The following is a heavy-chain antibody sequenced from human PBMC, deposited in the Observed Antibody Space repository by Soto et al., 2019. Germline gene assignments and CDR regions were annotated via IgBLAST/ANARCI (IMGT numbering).Heavy chain of an antibody. V-gene: IGHV3-23*01. CDR3: AKEMGDYYDSSGSWFDP. J-gene: IGHJ5*02. CDR1: GFTFSSYV. CDR2: ISGSGGNT. Sequence: GGSLRLSCAAPGFTFSSYVMSWVRQAPGKGLEWVSAISGSGGNTYYADSVKGRFTISRDNSKNTLFLQMNSLRAEDTALYFCAKEMGDYYDSSGSWFDPWGQGTLVTVSS. D-gene: IGHD3-22*01.